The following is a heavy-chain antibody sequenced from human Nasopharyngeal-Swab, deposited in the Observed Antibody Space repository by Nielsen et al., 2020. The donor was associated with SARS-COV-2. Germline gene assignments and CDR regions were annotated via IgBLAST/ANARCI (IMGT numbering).Heavy chain of an antibody. CDR1: GGSFNGFY. J-gene: IGHJ6*02. V-gene: IGHV4-34*01. CDR2: INHNERT. D-gene: IGHD5-24*01. Sequence: SETLSLTCSVSGGSFNGFYWNWIRQAPGKGLEWIGEINHNERTNYNPSLKSRVTMSVDTSNNRVSLKLTSLTATDTAVYYCARAGRVGDAYTGLDVWGQGTTVTVSS. CDR3: ARAGRVGDAYTGLDV.